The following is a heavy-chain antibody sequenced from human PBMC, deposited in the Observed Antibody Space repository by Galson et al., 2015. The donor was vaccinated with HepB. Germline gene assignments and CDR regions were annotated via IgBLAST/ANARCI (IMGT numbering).Heavy chain of an antibody. CDR3: ANDYSDTSAFFI. V-gene: IGHV1-18*04. CDR2: ISAYNGNT. J-gene: IGHJ4*02. CDR1: GYTFNSYG. Sequence: SVKVSCKASGYTFNSYGINWVRQAPGQGLEWMGWISAYNGNTKYAQNFQGRLTITADESTSTVYMELSSLTSEDSAVYYCANDYSDTSAFFIWGQGTLVTVSS. D-gene: IGHD3-16*01.